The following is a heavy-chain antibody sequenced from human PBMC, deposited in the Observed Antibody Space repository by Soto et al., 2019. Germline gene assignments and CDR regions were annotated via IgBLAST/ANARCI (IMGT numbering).Heavy chain of an antibody. J-gene: IGHJ4*02. D-gene: IGHD5-18*01. CDR3: ARDRAQLWFFDY. V-gene: IGHV4-31*03. CDR1: GGSISSGGYY. Sequence: SETLSLTCTVSGGSISSGGYYWSWIRQHPGKGLEWIGYIYYSGSTYYNPSLKSRVTISVDTSKNQFSLKLSSVTAADTAVYYCARDRAQLWFFDYWGQGTLVTVSS. CDR2: IYYSGST.